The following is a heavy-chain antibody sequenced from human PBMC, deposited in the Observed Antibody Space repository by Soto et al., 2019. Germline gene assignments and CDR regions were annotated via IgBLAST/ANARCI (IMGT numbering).Heavy chain of an antibody. J-gene: IGHJ5*02. Sequence: QVQLVQSGAEEKKPGASVKVSCKASGYTFTSYAMHWVRQAPGQRLEWMGWINAGNGNTKYLQKFQGRVTITRDTSASTAYMELSSLRSEDTAVYYCARGTPVWFDPWGRGTLVTVSS. V-gene: IGHV1-3*05. D-gene: IGHD3-10*01. CDR1: GYTFTSYA. CDR2: INAGNGNT. CDR3: ARGTPVWFDP.